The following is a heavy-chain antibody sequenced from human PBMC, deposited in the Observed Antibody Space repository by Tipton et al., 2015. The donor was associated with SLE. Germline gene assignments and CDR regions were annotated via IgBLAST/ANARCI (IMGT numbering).Heavy chain of an antibody. V-gene: IGHV1-8*01. CDR2: MNPDSGET. Sequence: QSGPEVKKPGASLKVSCKASGYTFTTYDINWVRQATGQGLEWMGWMNPDSGETGYAQKFQGRVTMTRDTSVSTAYMELSSLRSEDTAVYYCARSMVVAVVAAAYGMDVWGQGTTVTVSS. CDR3: ARSMVVAVVAAAYGMDV. CDR1: GYTFTTYD. J-gene: IGHJ6*02. D-gene: IGHD2-15*01.